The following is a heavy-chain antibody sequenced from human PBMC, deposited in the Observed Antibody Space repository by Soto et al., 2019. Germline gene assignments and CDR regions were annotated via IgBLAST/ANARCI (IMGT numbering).Heavy chain of an antibody. V-gene: IGHV1-18*01. D-gene: IGHD6-19*01. J-gene: IGHJ4*02. CDR2: ISAYNGNT. Sequence: QVQLVQSGAEVKKPGASVKVSCKASGYTFTSYGISWVRQAPGQGLEWMGWISAYNGNTKYAQKLQGRVTMTTDTTTSTDYMEVRRLRSDDTAVYYCARDLAVGLVDYWGQGTLVTVSS. CDR3: ARDLAVGLVDY. CDR1: GYTFTSYG.